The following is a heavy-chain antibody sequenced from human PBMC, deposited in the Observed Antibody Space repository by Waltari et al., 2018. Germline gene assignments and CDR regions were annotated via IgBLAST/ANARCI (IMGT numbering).Heavy chain of an antibody. J-gene: IGHJ6*02. V-gene: IGHV4-59*11. Sequence: QVQLQESGPGLVKPSETLSPTCTVSGGSISSHHWSWIRQPPGKGLEWIGYIYYSGSTNYNPSLKSRVTISVDTSKNQFSLKLSSVTAADTAVYYCARAKNWNEAGMDVWGQGTTVTVSS. CDR1: GGSISSHH. CDR2: IYYSGST. CDR3: ARAKNWNEAGMDV. D-gene: IGHD1-1*01.